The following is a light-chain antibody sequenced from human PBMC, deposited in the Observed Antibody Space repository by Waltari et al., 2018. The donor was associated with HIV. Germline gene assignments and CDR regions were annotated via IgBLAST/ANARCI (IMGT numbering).Light chain of an antibody. CDR3: QLWDDSENHVE. CDR2: SQS. J-gene: IGLJ2*01. CDR1: NIGGKT. V-gene: IGLV3-21*04. Sequence: SYVVTQPPSVSVAPGKTATITCGGDNIGGKTVNWYQQKPGQAPILVIYSQSDRPSGIPERFSGSNSGNTASLTISRVEVGDEADYYCQLWDDSENHVEFGGGTKLTVL.